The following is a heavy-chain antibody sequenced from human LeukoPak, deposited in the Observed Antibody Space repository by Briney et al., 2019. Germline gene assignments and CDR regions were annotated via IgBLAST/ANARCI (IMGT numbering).Heavy chain of an antibody. CDR3: ARQSDSGGYFEY. D-gene: IGHD2-15*01. J-gene: IGHJ4*01. V-gene: IGHV4-4*07. CDR1: GDSINRYL. Sequence: KPSETLSLTYTVSGDSINRYLWTWIRQPAGRGLEWIGRIYDSGTTNYRPSLKSRVSMSVETPKNQFSLRLSSVTAADTAVYYCARQSDSGGYFEYWGQGIRVTVSS. CDR2: IYDSGTT.